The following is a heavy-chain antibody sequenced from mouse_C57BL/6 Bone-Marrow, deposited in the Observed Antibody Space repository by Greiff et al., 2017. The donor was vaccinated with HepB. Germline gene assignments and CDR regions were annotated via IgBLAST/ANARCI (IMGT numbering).Heavy chain of an antibody. D-gene: IGHD1-1*01. CDR3: TRITTADWYFDV. Sequence: EVQLQQSGTVLARPGASVKMSCKTSGYTFTSYWMHWVKQRPGQGLEWIGAIYPGNSDTSYNQKFKGKAKLTAVTSASTAYMELSSLTNEDSAVYYCTRITTADWYFDVWGTGTTVTVSS. CDR2: IYPGNSDT. V-gene: IGHV1-5*01. J-gene: IGHJ1*03. CDR1: GYTFTSYW.